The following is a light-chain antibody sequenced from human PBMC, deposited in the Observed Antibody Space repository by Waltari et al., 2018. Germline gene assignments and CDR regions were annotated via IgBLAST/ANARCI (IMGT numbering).Light chain of an antibody. CDR3: CSYAGTSSWV. J-gene: IGLJ3*02. V-gene: IGLV2-23*02. CDR1: SEDVGGYNL. CDR2: EVT. Sequence: QSALTQPASMSGSPGHSITISCAGTSEDVGGYNLVSWYQQHPGKAPKLIIFEVTKRPSGVSYRFSGSRPGNTASLTLSGLQPEDEAAYYCCSYAGTSSWVFGGGTNVTVL.